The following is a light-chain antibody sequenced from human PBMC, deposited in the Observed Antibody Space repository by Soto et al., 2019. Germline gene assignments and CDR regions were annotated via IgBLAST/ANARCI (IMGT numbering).Light chain of an antibody. CDR2: AAS. J-gene: IGKJ4*01. V-gene: IGKV1D-12*01. CDR3: QQANSFSLT. CDR1: QSISSW. Sequence: DLQMTQSPSSVSASVGDRVTITCRASQSISSWLAWYQQNPGKAPKLLIYAASHLQSGVPSSFSGSGAGTHFTLTISSLQPEDFATYYCQQANSFSLTFGGGTKVEI.